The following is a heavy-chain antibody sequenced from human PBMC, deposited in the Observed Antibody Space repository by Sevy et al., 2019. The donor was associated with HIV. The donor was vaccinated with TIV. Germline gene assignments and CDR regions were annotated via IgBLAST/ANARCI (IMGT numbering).Heavy chain of an antibody. D-gene: IGHD4-4*01. CDR3: ARRVDKVTYAFDI. Sequence: GESLKISCQGSGNSFSGYWISWVRLMPGKGLEWMGRIDPTDSYTYYSPSFQGHVTISTDKSITTAYLQWSSLKASDTAMYYCARRVDKVTYAFDIWGQGTMVTVSS. V-gene: IGHV5-10-1*01. CDR1: GNSFSGYW. J-gene: IGHJ3*02. CDR2: IDPTDSYT.